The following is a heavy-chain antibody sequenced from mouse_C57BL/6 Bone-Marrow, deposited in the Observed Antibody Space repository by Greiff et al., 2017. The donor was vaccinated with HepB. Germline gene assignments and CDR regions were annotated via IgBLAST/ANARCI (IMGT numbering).Heavy chain of an antibody. CDR2: INPYNGGT. CDR1: GYTFTDYY. V-gene: IGHV1-19*01. D-gene: IGHD2-3*01. J-gene: IGHJ2*01. CDR3: ARLGMVPYYFDY. Sequence: EVKLVESGPVLVKPGASVKMSCKASGYTFTDYYMNWVKQSHGKSLEWIGVINPYNGGTSYNQKFKGKATLTVDKSSSTAYMELNSLTSEDSAVYYCARLGMVPYYFDYWGQGTTLTVSS.